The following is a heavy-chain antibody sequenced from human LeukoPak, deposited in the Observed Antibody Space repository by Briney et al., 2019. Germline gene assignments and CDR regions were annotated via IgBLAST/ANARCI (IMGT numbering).Heavy chain of an antibody. CDR3: TTVEGVPADVDY. D-gene: IGHD2-2*01. V-gene: IGHV3-15*01. CDR2: IKSKTDGGTT. CDR1: GFTFSNAW. Sequence: GGSLRLSCAASGFTFSNAWMSWVRQAPGKRLEWAGRIKSKTDGGTTDYAAPVKGRFTISRDDSKNTLYLQMNSLKTEDTAVYYCTTVEGVPADVDYWGQGTLVTVSS. J-gene: IGHJ4*02.